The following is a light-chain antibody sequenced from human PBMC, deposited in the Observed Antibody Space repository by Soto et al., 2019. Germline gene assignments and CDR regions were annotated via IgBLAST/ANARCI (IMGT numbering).Light chain of an antibody. V-gene: IGLV1-44*01. CDR3: AVWDDSLSGPV. CDR1: SSNIGRNT. CDR2: GNN. J-gene: IGLJ3*02. Sequence: QSVLTQPPSASGTPGQRVTISCSGSSSNIGRNTVNWYQQFPGTAPKLLIYGNNQRPSGVPDRFYGSKSGTSASLAIRGLQSEDEADYYCAVWDDSLSGPVFGGGTKLTVL.